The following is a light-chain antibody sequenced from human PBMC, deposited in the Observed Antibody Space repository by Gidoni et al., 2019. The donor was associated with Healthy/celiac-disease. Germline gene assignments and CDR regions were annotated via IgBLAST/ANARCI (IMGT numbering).Light chain of an antibody. CDR2: AAS. CDR3: QQSYSTLRT. CDR1: QSISSY. J-gene: IGKJ1*01. V-gene: IGKV1-39*01. Sequence: DIQMTQSPSSLSASVGDRVTITCRARQSISSYLNWYQQKPGKAPKLLIYAASSLQSGVPSRFSGSGSGTDFTLTISSLQPEDFATYYCQQSYSTLRTFGQGTKVEIK.